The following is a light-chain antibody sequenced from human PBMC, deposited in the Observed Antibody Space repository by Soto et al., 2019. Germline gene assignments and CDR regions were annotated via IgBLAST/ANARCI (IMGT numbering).Light chain of an antibody. J-gene: IGKJ3*01. Sequence: DIQMTQSPSTLSASVGDRVTITCRASQHNSIWLAWYQQKQGKAPKLLIYKASSLERGFPSRFSGSGSETEFTLTISSLHPDGFATYYCQQSFTFGPGTKVHI. CDR1: QHNSIW. V-gene: IGKV1-5*03. CDR2: KAS. CDR3: QQSFT.